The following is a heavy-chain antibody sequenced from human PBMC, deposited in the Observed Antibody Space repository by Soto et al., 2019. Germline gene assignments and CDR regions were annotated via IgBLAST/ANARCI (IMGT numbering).Heavy chain of an antibody. CDR3: AKATEQWLALWGPWFDP. J-gene: IGHJ5*02. V-gene: IGHV3-30*18. Sequence: GGSLRLSCAASGFTFSSYGMHWVRQAPGKGLEWVAVISYGGSNKYYADSVKGRFTISRDNSKNTLYLQMNSLRAEDTAAYYCAKATEQWLALWGPWFDPWGQGTLVTVSS. CDR1: GFTFSSYG. CDR2: ISYGGSNK. D-gene: IGHD6-19*01.